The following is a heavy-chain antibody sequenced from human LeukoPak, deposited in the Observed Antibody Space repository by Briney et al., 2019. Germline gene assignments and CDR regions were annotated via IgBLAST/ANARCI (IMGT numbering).Heavy chain of an antibody. D-gene: IGHD4-11*01. CDR3: TKGVSNKWRGGDS. J-gene: IGHJ4*02. CDR1: GFTFSSFA. CDR2: ISDTSNT. Sequence: GGSLRLSCGASGFTFSSFAMSWVRQAPGKALEWVSIISDTSNTYYAGSVRGRFTISRDNPKSTVYLQMNNLGAEDTAVYYCTKGVSNKWRGGDSWGQGTLVIVSS. V-gene: IGHV3-23*01.